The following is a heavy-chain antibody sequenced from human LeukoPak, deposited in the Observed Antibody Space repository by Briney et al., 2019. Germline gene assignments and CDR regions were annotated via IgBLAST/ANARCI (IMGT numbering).Heavy chain of an antibody. J-gene: IGHJ5*02. CDR3: ANRISGSSS. V-gene: IGHV3-23*01. D-gene: IGHD3-10*01. CDR1: GFSVSSND. Sequence: PGGSLRLSCAGSGFSVSSNDMSWIRQAPGKGLEWVSAISSGGGNTDYADSVKGRFTISRDNSKNTVFLQMNSLRAEDTGVYYCANRISGSSSWGQGTLVTVSS. CDR2: ISSGGGNT.